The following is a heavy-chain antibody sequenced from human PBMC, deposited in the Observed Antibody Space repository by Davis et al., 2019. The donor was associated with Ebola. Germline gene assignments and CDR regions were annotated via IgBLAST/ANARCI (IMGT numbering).Heavy chain of an antibody. CDR1: GDSVSSNSAA. D-gene: IGHD6-13*01. J-gene: IGHJ5*02. Sequence: MPSETLSLTCAISGDSVSSNSAAWNWIRQSPSRGLEWLGRTYYRSKWYNDYAVSVKSQITINPDTSKNQFSLQLNSVTPEDTAVYYCARGKQQLILGRGDWFDPWGQGTLVTVSS. CDR3: ARGKQQLILGRGDWFDP. CDR2: TYYRSKWYN. V-gene: IGHV6-1*01.